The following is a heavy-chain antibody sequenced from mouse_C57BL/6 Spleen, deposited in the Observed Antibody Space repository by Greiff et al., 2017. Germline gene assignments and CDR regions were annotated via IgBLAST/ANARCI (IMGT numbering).Heavy chain of an antibody. CDR1: GYAFSSYW. CDR3: AREAGIYYGNYGIFFDY. V-gene: IGHV1-80*01. CDR2: IYPGDGDT. D-gene: IGHD2-1*01. J-gene: IGHJ2*01. Sequence: VKLMESGAELVKPGASVKISCKASGYAFSSYWMNWVKQRPGKGLEWIGQIYPGDGDTNYNGKFKGKATLTADKSSSTAYMQLSSLTSEDSAVYFCAREAGIYYGNYGIFFDYWGQGTTLTVSS.